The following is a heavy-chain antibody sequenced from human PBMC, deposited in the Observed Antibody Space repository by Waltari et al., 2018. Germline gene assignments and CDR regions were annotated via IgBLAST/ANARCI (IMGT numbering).Heavy chain of an antibody. CDR1: GLNFSKYF. D-gene: IGHD1-7*01. V-gene: IGHV3-74*01. Sequence: DVQVLTQGGGLVQPGVSLRLSCVGAGLNFSKYFIHWVRQPPGKGPVWVARINNDGSIVNYADSVKGRFTISRDNAKSTVYLQMNSLRGDDTALYYCLNYDFDSWGQGALVTVSS. CDR3: LNYDFDS. CDR2: INNDGSIV. J-gene: IGHJ4*02.